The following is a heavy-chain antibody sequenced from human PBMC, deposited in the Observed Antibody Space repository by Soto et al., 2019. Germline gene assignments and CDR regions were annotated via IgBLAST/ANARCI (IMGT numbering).Heavy chain of an antibody. D-gene: IGHD3-22*01. CDR1: GGTFSSYA. CDR2: IIPIFGTA. J-gene: IGHJ6*02. CDR3: ATYYYDSSGYDYYYYYGMDV. Sequence: SVKVSCKASGGTFSSYAISWVRQAPGQGFEWMGGIIPIFGTANYAQKFQGRVTITADESTSTAYMELSSLRSEDTAVYYCATYYYDSSGYDYYYYYGMDVWGQGTTVTVSS. V-gene: IGHV1-69*13.